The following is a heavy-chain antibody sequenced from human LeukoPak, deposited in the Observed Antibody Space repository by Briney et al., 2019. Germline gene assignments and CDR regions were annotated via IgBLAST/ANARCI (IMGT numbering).Heavy chain of an antibody. CDR1: GYTFANYD. CDR2: MNPNTGKS. CDR3: ARKSRTSTSCLHP. D-gene: IGHD2-2*01. Sequence: GASVKVSCKASGYTFANYDINWVRQAAGQGLEWMAWMNPNTGKSGFAHRFQGRSTLTRDTSIDTAYMELSGLGPEDTAVYYCARKSRTSTSCLHPWGQGTLVTVSS. J-gene: IGHJ5*02. V-gene: IGHV1-8*01.